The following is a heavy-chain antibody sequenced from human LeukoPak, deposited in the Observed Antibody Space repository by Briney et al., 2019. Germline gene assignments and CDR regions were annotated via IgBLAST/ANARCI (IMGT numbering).Heavy chain of an antibody. CDR1: GYTFTSYY. CDR2: INPTGGST. Sequence: ASVKVSCKASGYTFTSYYMHWVRQAPGQGLEWMGLINPTGGSTGYAQKFQGRVTMTRDMSTSTDYMELSSLRSEDTAIYYCARDNSVGDSAWWFDPWGQGTLVTVSS. J-gene: IGHJ5*02. V-gene: IGHV1-46*01. CDR3: ARDNSVGDSAWWFDP. D-gene: IGHD5-12*01.